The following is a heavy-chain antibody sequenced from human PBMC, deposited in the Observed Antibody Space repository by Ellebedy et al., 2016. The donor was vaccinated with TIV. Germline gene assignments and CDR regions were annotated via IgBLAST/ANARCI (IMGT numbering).Heavy chain of an antibody. CDR1: GFTFSSYA. CDR2: ISGSGGST. V-gene: IGHV3-23*01. CDR3: ARNYYDSSGYYPIDY. D-gene: IGHD3-22*01. Sequence: PGGSLRLSCAASGFTFSSYAMSWVRQAPGKGLEWVSAISGSGGSTHYADSVKGRFTISRDNSKNTLYLQMNSLRAEDTAVYYCARNYYDSSGYYPIDYWGQGTLVTVSS. J-gene: IGHJ4*02.